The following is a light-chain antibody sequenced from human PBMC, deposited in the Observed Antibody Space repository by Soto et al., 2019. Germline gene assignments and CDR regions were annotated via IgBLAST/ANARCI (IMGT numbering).Light chain of an antibody. CDR3: LQYNSLSPST. Sequence: DIQMTQSPSTLYASVGDRVTITCRASQSISSRLAWYQQKPGKAPKFLIYKASTLESGVPSRFSGSGSETEFTLTISSLQPDDFATYYCLQYNSLSPSTFGQGTKVDIK. J-gene: IGKJ2*01. CDR1: QSISSR. CDR2: KAS. V-gene: IGKV1-5*03.